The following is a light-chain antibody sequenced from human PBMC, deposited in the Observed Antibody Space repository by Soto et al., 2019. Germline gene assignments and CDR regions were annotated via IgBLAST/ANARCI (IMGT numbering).Light chain of an antibody. V-gene: IGKV3-20*01. CDR1: QRISNSY. J-gene: IGKJ2*01. CDR2: DAS. Sequence: EIVLTQSPGTLSLSPGERATLSCRASQRISNSYLAWYQQKPGQAPRLLHYDASSRATGIPDRVSGSGSGTDFTLTISRLEPEDFAVYYCQQYARPPSAFGQGTKVHIK. CDR3: QQYARPPSA.